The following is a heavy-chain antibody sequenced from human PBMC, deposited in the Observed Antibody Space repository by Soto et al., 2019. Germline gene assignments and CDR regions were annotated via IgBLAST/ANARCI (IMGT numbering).Heavy chain of an antibody. CDR1: GGSISSGGYY. D-gene: IGHD1-7*01. J-gene: IGHJ5*02. V-gene: IGHV4-31*03. CDR3: ARDRVKTTWFGP. CDR2: IYYSGST. Sequence: SETLSLTCTVSGGSISSGGYYWSWIRQHPGKGLEWIGYIYYSGSTYYNPSLKSRVTISVDTSKNQFSLKLSSVTAADTAVYYCARDRVKTTWFGPRRQLNLVT.